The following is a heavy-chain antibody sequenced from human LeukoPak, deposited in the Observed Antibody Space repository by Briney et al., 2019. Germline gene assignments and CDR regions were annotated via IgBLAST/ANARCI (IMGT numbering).Heavy chain of an antibody. CDR3: ARAIAAAGHLYYYYYYYIDV. V-gene: IGHV4-59*01. CDR2: IYYSGST. CDR1: GGSISSYY. Sequence: SETLSLTCTVSGGSISSYYWSWIRQPPGKGLEWIGYIYYSGSTNYNPSLKSRVTISVDTSKNQFSLKQSSVTAADTAVYYCARAIAAAGHLYYYYYYYIDVWGKGTTVTVSS. D-gene: IGHD6-13*01. J-gene: IGHJ6*03.